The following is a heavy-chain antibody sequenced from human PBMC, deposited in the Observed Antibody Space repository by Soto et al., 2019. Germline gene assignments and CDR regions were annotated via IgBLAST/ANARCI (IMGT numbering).Heavy chain of an antibody. D-gene: IGHD6-6*01. Sequence: GASVKVSCKASGGTFSSYAISWVRQAPGQGLEWMGGIIPIFGTANYAQKFQGRVTITADESTSTAYMELSSLRSEDTAVYYCATSILLAAREAYFDYWGQGTLVTVSS. V-gene: IGHV1-69*13. CDR3: ATSILLAAREAYFDY. CDR1: GGTFSSYA. CDR2: IIPIFGTA. J-gene: IGHJ4*02.